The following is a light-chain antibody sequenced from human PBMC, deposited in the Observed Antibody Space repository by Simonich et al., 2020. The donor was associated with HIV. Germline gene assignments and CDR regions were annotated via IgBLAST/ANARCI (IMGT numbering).Light chain of an antibody. V-gene: IGLV1-44*01. J-gene: IGLJ3*02. Sequence: QSVLIQPPSASGTPGQRVTISCSGSSSNNGSNTVNWYQQLSGTAPKLLIYSNNQRPSGVPDRFSGSKSGTAASLAISGLQSEDEADYYCAAWDDSLNGPVFGGGTKLTVL. CDR1: SSNNGSNT. CDR2: SNN. CDR3: AAWDDSLNGPV.